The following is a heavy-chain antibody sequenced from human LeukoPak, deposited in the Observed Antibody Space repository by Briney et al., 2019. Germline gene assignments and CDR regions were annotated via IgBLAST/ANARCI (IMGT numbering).Heavy chain of an antibody. CDR3: AKNVVVKRYIDY. CDR2: ISGSGRTT. D-gene: IGHD2-15*01. V-gene: IGHV3-23*01. CDR1: GFTFSNHA. Sequence: GGSLRLSCAASGFTFSNHAMSWVRQTPGKGRQWVSVISGSGRTTEYADSVKCRFTISRDNSKNMLSLKMNSLRVEDTAIYYCAKNVVVKRYIDYWGQGTLVTVSS. J-gene: IGHJ4*02.